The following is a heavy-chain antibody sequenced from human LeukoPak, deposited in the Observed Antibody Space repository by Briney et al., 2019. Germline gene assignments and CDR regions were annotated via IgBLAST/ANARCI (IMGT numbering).Heavy chain of an antibody. CDR1: GYTFTGYY. V-gene: IGHV1-2*02. J-gene: IGHJ3*02. CDR2: INPNSGGT. Sequence: ASVKVSCKASGYTFTGYYMHWVRQAPGQGLEWMGWINPNSGGTNYAQKFQGRVTMTRDTSISTAYMELSRLRSDDTAVYYCARDITIFGVVIIQSFAFDIRGQGTMVTVSS. CDR3: ARDITIFGVVIIQSFAFDI. D-gene: IGHD3-3*01.